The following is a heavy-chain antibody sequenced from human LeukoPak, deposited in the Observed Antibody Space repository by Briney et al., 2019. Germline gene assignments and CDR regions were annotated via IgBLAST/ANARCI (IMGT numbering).Heavy chain of an antibody. CDR3: ARDYDSSGYYPY. V-gene: IGHV1-69*06. CDR1: GGTFSSYA. CDR2: IIPIFGTA. J-gene: IGHJ4*02. D-gene: IGHD3-22*01. Sequence: SVKVSCKASGGTFSSYAISWVRQAPGQGLEWMGGIIPIFGTANYAQKFQGRVTITADKSTSTAYMELSSLRSEDTAVYYCARDYDSSGYYPYWGQGTLVTVSS.